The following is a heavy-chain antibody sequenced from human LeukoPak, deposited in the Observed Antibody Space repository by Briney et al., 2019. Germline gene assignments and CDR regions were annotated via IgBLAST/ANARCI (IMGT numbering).Heavy chain of an antibody. CDR1: GYTFTSYG. D-gene: IGHD6-13*01. Sequence: GASVKVSCKASGYTFTSYGISWVRQAPGQGLEWMGWISAYNGNTNYAQKLQGRVTMTTDTSTSTAYMELRSLRSDDTAVYYCARDVPYSGSWYGGGYWGQGTLVTVSS. V-gene: IGHV1-18*01. J-gene: IGHJ4*02. CDR3: ARDVPYSGSWYGGGY. CDR2: ISAYNGNT.